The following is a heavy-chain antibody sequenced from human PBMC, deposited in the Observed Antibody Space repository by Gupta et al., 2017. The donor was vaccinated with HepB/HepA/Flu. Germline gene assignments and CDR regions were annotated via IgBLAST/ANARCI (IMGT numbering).Heavy chain of an antibody. CDR1: GYSFTAYY. Sequence: QVHLVQSGAEVKKPGASVTVSCQVSGYSFTAYYIHWLRQAPGQGLEWLGWINTKSGATNQPATLKRRVTMTRDTSISTAYMELNGLISDDTAVYFCARFSSSYYHFDNGGQGTLVTVSS. CDR2: INTKSGAT. D-gene: IGHD2-2*01. V-gene: IGHV1-2*02. J-gene: IGHJ4*02. CDR3: ARFSSSYYHFDN.